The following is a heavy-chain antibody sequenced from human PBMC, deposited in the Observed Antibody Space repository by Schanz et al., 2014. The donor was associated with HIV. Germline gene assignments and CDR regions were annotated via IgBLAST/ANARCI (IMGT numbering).Heavy chain of an antibody. D-gene: IGHD1-7*01. CDR1: GFTLSSYW. V-gene: IGHV3-7*01. CDR2: IKQDGSEK. Sequence: ESWGGLVQPGGSLRLSCAVSGFTLSSYWMHWVRQAPGKGLEWVANIKQDGSEKHYVDSVKGRFTISRDNAQNSLYLQMNSLRAEDTAVYYCARAGQLALEQGWGNYYYYYYYGMDVWGQGTTVTVSS. J-gene: IGHJ6*02. CDR3: ARAGQLALEQGWGNYYYYYYYGMDV.